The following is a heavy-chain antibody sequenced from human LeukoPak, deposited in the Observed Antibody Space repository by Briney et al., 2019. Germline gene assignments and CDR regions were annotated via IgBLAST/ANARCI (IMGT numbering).Heavy chain of an antibody. D-gene: IGHD1-26*01. CDR3: ATRGPPHSSGSYPSYWYFDL. CDR1: GGSISSYY. V-gene: IGHV4-59*08. J-gene: IGHJ2*01. CDR2: IYYSGST. Sequence: PSETLSLTCTVSGGSISSYYWSWIRQPPGKGLEWIGYIYYSGSTNYNPSLKSRVTISVDTSKNQFSLKLSSVTAADTAVYYCATRGPPHSSGSYPSYWYFDLWGRGTLVTVSS.